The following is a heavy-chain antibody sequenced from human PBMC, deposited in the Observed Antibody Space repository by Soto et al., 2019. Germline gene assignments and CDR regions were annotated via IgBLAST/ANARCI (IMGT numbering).Heavy chain of an antibody. J-gene: IGHJ6*02. Sequence: SETLSLTCTVSGGSISSSSYYWGWIRQPPGKGLEWIGSIYYSGSTYYNPSLKSRVTISVDTSKNQFSLKLSSVTAADTAVYYCARARWFGELSRPGMDVWGQGTTVTVSS. D-gene: IGHD3-10*01. CDR2: IYYSGST. V-gene: IGHV4-39*07. CDR1: GGSISSSSYY. CDR3: ARARWFGELSRPGMDV.